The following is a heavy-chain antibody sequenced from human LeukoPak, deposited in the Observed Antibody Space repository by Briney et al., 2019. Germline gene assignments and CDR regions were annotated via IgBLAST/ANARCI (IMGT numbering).Heavy chain of an antibody. V-gene: IGHV4-59*01. D-gene: IGHD5-24*01. J-gene: IGHJ4*02. Sequence: SETLSLTCTVSGGSISIYYWSWIRQPPGKGLEWIGYIYYSGSTNYNPSLKSRVTISVDTSKNQFSLKLSSVTAADTAVYYCARLLDGYNFRFYFDYWGQGTLVTVSS. CDR2: IYYSGST. CDR1: GGSISIYY. CDR3: ARLLDGYNFRFYFDY.